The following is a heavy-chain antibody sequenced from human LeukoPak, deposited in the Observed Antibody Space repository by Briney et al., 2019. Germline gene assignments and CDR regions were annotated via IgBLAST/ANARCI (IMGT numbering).Heavy chain of an antibody. CDR3: VKEGYYDSSGYYRDY. Sequence: GGSLRLSCAASGFTFSSYAMSWVRQAPGKGLEWVSAISGSGGSTYYADSVKGRFTISRDNSKNTLYLQMNSLRAEDTAVYYCVKEGYYDSSGYYRDYWGQGTLVTVSS. D-gene: IGHD3-22*01. CDR1: GFTFSSYA. CDR2: ISGSGGST. V-gene: IGHV3-23*01. J-gene: IGHJ4*02.